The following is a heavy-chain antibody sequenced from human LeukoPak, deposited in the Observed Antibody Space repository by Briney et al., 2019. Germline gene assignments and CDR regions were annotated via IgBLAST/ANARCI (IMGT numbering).Heavy chain of an antibody. CDR2: IYPGDSDT. Sequence: GESLKISCKGSGYSFTSYRIGWVRQMPGKGLEWMGIIYPGDSDTRYSPSFQGQVTISADKSISTAYLQWSSLKASDTAMYYCARSYCSSTSCSPNFDYWGQGTLVTVSS. CDR1: GYSFTSYR. D-gene: IGHD2-2*01. V-gene: IGHV5-51*01. CDR3: ARSYCSSTSCSPNFDY. J-gene: IGHJ4*02.